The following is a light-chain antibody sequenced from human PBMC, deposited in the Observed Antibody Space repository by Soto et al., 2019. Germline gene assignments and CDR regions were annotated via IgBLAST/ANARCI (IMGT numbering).Light chain of an antibody. CDR3: QQQYSYYWT. CDR2: KAA. J-gene: IGKJ1*01. CDR1: QSNSTK. Sequence: ITITDSPSTLSASVGDRVTITCRATQSNSTKWAWYQQQTAKAAKVLLYKAASLESGVLSRFSGSRSATEDTIIIISRQHAEFATYYCQQQYSYYWTFGQGTKVDI. V-gene: IGKV1-5*03.